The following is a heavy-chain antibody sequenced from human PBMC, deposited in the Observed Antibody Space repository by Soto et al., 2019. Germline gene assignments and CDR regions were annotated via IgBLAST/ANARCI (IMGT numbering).Heavy chain of an antibody. V-gene: IGHV1-24*01. CDR2: FDPEDGET. D-gene: IGHD3-10*01. CDR3: ATEYYYGSGSYFAY. Sequence: ASVKVSCKVSGYTLTELSMHWVRQAPGKGLEWMGGFDPEDGETIYAQKFQGRVTMTEDTSTDTAYMELSSLRSKDTAVYYCATEYYYGSGSYFAYWGQGTLVTVSS. CDR1: GYTLTELS. J-gene: IGHJ4*02.